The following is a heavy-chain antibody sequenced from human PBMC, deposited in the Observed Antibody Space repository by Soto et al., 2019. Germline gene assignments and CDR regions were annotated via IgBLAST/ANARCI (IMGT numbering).Heavy chain of an antibody. CDR3: ARDKTGRSSGWYAPYYCYGMDV. V-gene: IGHV1-69*13. CDR2: IIPIFGTA. D-gene: IGHD6-19*01. J-gene: IGHJ6*01. Sequence: SVKVSCKASGGTFSSYAISWVRQAPGQGLEWMGGIIPIFGTANYAQKLQGRVTITADESNSTAYMELSSLRSGDTAVYYCARDKTGRSSGWYAPYYCYGMDVCGQGTKVTVYS. CDR1: GGTFSSYA.